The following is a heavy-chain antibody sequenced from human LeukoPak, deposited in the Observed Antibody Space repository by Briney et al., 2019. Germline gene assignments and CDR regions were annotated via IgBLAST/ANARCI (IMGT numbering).Heavy chain of an antibody. Sequence: SETLSLTCAVYGGSFSDYYRSWIRQPPGKGLEWIGEINHSGSTNYNPSLKSRVTISVDTSKNQFSLKLSSVTAADTAVYYCARGITMIVVPYEVYYFDYWGQGTLVTVSS. CDR3: ARGITMIVVPYEVYYFDY. CDR1: GGSFSDYY. J-gene: IGHJ4*02. D-gene: IGHD3-22*01. CDR2: INHSGST. V-gene: IGHV4-34*01.